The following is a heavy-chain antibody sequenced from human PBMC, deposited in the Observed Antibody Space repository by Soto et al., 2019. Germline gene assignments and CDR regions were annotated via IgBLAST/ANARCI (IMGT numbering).Heavy chain of an antibody. CDR2: IRSKANSYAT. CDR3: TSWGPNVDIIRAHYYYGMDV. CDR1: GFTFSGSA. J-gene: IGHJ6*02. V-gene: IGHV3-73*02. D-gene: IGHD5-12*01. Sequence: EVQLVESGGGLVQPGGSLKLSCAASGFTFSGSAMHWVRQASGKGLEWVGRIRSKANSYATAYAASVKGRFTISRDDSKITAYLQMNSLKTEDTAVYYCTSWGPNVDIIRAHYYYGMDVWGQGTTVTVSS.